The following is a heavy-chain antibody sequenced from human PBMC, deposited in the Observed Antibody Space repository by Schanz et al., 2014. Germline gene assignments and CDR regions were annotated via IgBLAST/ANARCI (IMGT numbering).Heavy chain of an antibody. CDR2: IIPILGIA. J-gene: IGHJ4*02. CDR1: GYTFTDYG. V-gene: IGHV1-69*04. Sequence: QVQLVQSGGEMKKPGASVKVSCKASGYTFTDYGLSWVRQAPGQGLEWMGRIIPILGIANYAQKFQGRVTITADRSTSTAYMELSSLRSEDTAVYYCARGRTFDYWGQGTLVTVSS. CDR3: ARGRTFDY.